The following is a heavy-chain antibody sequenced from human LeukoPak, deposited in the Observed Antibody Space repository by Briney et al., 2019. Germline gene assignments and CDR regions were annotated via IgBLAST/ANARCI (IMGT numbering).Heavy chain of an antibody. CDR1: GGSFSSYY. Sequence: PSETLSLTCTVSGGSFSSYYWSWLRQPPGKGLEWIGYIYYSGSTNYNPSLRSRVTISVDTSENQFSLKLSSVTAADTAVYYCASNQNYYYYYMDVWGKGTTVTVSS. V-gene: IGHV4-59*01. CDR2: IYYSGST. J-gene: IGHJ6*03. D-gene: IGHD1-14*01. CDR3: ASNQNYYYYYMDV.